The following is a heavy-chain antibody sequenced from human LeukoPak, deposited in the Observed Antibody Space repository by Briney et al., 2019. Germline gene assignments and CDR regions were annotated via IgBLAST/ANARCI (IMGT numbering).Heavy chain of an antibody. D-gene: IGHD6-13*01. CDR2: IYYSGST. J-gene: IGHJ4*02. Sequence: SETLSLTCTVSGDSISGYYWNWIRQPPGKGLECIGYIYYSGSTNHTPSLKSRVPISVDMSKNQFYLKLSSVTAADTAVYYCARSTAWRQLVQDWGQGTLVTVFS. CDR1: GDSISGYY. V-gene: IGHV4-59*01. CDR3: ARSTAWRQLVQD.